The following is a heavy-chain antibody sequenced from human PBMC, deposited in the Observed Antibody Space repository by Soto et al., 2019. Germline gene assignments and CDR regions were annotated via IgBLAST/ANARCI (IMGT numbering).Heavy chain of an antibody. V-gene: IGHV3-30-3*01. Sequence: PGGSLRLSCAASGFTFSSYAMHWVRQAPGKGLEWVAVISYDGSNKYYADSVKGRFTISRDNSKNTLYLQMNSLRAEDTAVYYCATGRGSSGYDFRTGMDVWGQGTTVTVSS. J-gene: IGHJ6*02. CDR2: ISYDGSNK. CDR3: ATGRGSSGYDFRTGMDV. CDR1: GFTFSSYA. D-gene: IGHD5-12*01.